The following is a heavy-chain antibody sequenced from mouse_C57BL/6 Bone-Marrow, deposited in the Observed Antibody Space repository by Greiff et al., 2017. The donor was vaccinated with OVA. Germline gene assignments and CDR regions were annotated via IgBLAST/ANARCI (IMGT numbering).Heavy chain of an antibody. CDR1: GYSFTDYN. CDR3: ARGALLLRSYYFDY. D-gene: IGHD1-1*01. V-gene: IGHV1-39*01. Sequence: VHVKQSGPELVKPGASVKISCKASGYSFTDYNMNWVKQSNGKSLEWIGVINPNYGTTSYNQKFKGKATLTVDQSSSTAYMQLNSLTSEDSAVYYCARGALLLRSYYFDYWGQGTTLTVSS. J-gene: IGHJ2*01. CDR2: INPNYGTT.